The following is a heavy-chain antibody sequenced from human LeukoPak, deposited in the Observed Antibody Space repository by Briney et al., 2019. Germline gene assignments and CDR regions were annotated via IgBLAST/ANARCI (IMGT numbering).Heavy chain of an antibody. D-gene: IGHD3-16*02. CDR1: GYSISSGYY. V-gene: IGHV4-38-2*02. CDR2: IYHSGST. J-gene: IGHJ4*02. CDR3: ARVDLSRYFDY. Sequence: PSQTLSLTCTVSGYSISSGYYWGWIRQPPGKGLEWIGSIYHSGSTYYNPSLKSRVTISVDTSKNQFSLKLSSVTAADTAVYYCARVDLSRYFDYWGQGTLVTVSS.